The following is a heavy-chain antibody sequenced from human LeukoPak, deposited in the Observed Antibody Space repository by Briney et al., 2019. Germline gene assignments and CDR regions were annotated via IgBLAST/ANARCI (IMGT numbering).Heavy chain of an antibody. D-gene: IGHD6-6*01. CDR1: GGTFSSYA. J-gene: IGHJ4*02. V-gene: IGHV1-69*05. Sequence: ASVKVSCKASGGTFSSYAISWVRQAPGQGLEWMGGIIPIFGTANYAQKFQGRVTITTDESTSTAYMELRSLRSDDTAVYYCARQASSSSSAGIDYWGQGTLVTVSS. CDR2: IIPIFGTA. CDR3: ARQASSSSSAGIDY.